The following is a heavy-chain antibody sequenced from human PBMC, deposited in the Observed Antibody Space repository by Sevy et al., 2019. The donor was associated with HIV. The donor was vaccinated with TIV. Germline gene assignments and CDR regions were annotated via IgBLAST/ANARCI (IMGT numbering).Heavy chain of an antibody. V-gene: IGHV3-30*02. Sequence: GGSLRLSCAASGFTFKSYGMHWVRQAPGKGLEWVTFVRNDGSTKYYADSMRGRFTASRDNSKNTLYLQMNSLRPEDTAVYYCVKGPHPAVTTSYALDVWGQGTTVTVSS. CDR2: VRNDGSTK. CDR3: VKGPHPAVTTSYALDV. D-gene: IGHD4-17*01. J-gene: IGHJ6*02. CDR1: GFTFKSYG.